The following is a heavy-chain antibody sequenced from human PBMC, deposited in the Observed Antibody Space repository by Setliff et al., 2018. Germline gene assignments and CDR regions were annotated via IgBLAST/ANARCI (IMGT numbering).Heavy chain of an antibody. CDR3: ARLPGYCNGGNCYGYYTFDI. V-gene: IGHV4-39*01. CDR1: GDSISSSSYY. CDR2: INYSGIT. D-gene: IGHD2-15*01. Sequence: SETLSLTCSVSGDSISSSSYYWGWIRQPPGKGLEWIGSINYSGITYYSPSLKSRVIVSVDTSKNQFSLKLSSVTAADSAVYYCARLPGYCNGGNCYGYYTFDIWGQGTMVTVSS. J-gene: IGHJ3*02.